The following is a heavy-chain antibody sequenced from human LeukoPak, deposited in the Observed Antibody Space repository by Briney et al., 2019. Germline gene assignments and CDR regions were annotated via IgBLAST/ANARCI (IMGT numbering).Heavy chain of an antibody. CDR3: AMFHSDSSGYVLDY. Sequence: SETLSLTCAVYGGSFSGYYWSWIRQPPGKGLEWIGEINPSGSTNYNPSLKSRVTISADTSENQLSLKLSSVTAADTAVYYCAMFHSDSSGYVLDYWGQGTLVTVSS. CDR1: GGSFSGYY. V-gene: IGHV4-34*01. D-gene: IGHD3-22*01. CDR2: INPSGST. J-gene: IGHJ4*02.